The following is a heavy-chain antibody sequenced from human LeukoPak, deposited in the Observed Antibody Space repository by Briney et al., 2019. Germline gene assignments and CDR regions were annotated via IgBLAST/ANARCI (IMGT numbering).Heavy chain of an antibody. V-gene: IGHV4-61*02. CDR1: GGSISSGSYY. CDR2: IYTSGST. CDR3: AREGPAYCTLDY. D-gene: IGHD2-8*01. J-gene: IGHJ4*02. Sequence: SSETLSLTCTVSGGSISSGSYYWSWIWQPAGKGLEWIGRIYTSGSTNYNPSLKSRVTISVDTSKNQFSLKLSSVTAADTAVYYCAREGPAYCTLDYWGQGTLVTVSS.